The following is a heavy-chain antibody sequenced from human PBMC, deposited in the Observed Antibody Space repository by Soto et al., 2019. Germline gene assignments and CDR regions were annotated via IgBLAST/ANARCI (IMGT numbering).Heavy chain of an antibody. D-gene: IGHD4-4*01. CDR2: INPSGGST. V-gene: IGHV1-46*03. CDR1: GYTFTSYY. Sequence: ASVKVSCKASGYTFTSYYMHWVRQAPGQGLEWMGIINPSGGSTSYAQKSQGRVTMTRDTSTSTVYMELSSLRSEDTAVYYCATSIGGTVTHVFDYYYMDVWGKGTTVTVSS. CDR3: ATSIGGTVTHVFDYYYMDV. J-gene: IGHJ6*03.